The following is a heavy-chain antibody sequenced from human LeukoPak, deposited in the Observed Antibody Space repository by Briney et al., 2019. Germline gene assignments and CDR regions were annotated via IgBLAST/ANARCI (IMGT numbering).Heavy chain of an antibody. D-gene: IGHD6-19*01. J-gene: IGHJ4*02. Sequence: PSETLSLTCTVSGGSISSYYWSWIRQPSGKGLEWIGYIYYSGSTNYNPSLKSRVTISVDTSKNQLSLKLSSVTAADTAVYYCARDQYSSGWTDYFDYWGQGTLVTVSS. CDR1: GGSISSYY. CDR3: ARDQYSSGWTDYFDY. CDR2: IYYSGST. V-gene: IGHV4-59*01.